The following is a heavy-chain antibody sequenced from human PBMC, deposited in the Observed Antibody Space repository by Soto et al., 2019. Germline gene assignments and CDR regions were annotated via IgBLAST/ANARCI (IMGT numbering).Heavy chain of an antibody. CDR3: AHRQDNWNSWEFYGMDV. CDR2: IYWDDDK. V-gene: IGHV2-5*02. CDR1: GFSLSTSGVG. Sequence: SGPTLVNPTQTLTLTCTFSGFSLSTSGVGVGWIRQPPGKALEGLALIYWDDDKRYSPSLKSRLTITKDTSKNQVVLTMTNMDPVDTATYYCAHRQDNWNSWEFYGMDVWGQGTTVTVSS. D-gene: IGHD1-7*01. J-gene: IGHJ6*02.